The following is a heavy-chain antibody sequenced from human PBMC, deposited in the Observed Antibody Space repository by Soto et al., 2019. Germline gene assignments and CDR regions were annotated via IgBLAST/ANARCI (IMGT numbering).Heavy chain of an antibody. D-gene: IGHD1-1*01. CDR1: GYSFTTYW. Sequence: GESLKISCKGSGYSFTTYWIAWVRQMPGKGLECMGIIYPGDSDTRYSPSFQGQVTISVDKSISTAYLQWSSLRASDTAIYYCARHGKFSSMTNYFDSWGQGALVTVSS. CDR3: ARHGKFSSMTNYFDS. CDR2: IYPGDSDT. J-gene: IGHJ4*02. V-gene: IGHV5-51*01.